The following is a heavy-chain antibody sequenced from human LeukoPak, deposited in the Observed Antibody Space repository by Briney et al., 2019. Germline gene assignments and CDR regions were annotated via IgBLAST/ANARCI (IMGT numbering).Heavy chain of an antibody. CDR1: GFTFSSYS. V-gene: IGHV3-48*04. CDR3: ARDGGHYYFDY. CDR2: ISSSGSTI. J-gene: IGHJ4*02. Sequence: GGSLRLSCAASGFTFSSYSMNWVRQAPGKGLEWVSYISSSGSTIYYADSVKGRFTISRDNAKNSLYLQMNSLRAEDTAVYYCARDGGHYYFDYWGQGTLVTVSS. D-gene: IGHD3-10*01.